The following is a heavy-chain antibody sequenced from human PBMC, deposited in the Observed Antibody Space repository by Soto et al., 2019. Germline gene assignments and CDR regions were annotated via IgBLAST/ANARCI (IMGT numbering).Heavy chain of an antibody. CDR3: ARVLLSADLDFDT. V-gene: IGHV1-46*03. CDR1: GYTFTSYY. Sequence: ASVKFSCKASGYTFTSYYMHWVRQAPGQVLECMVIINPSGGSASYXXKFQGRVXXTRDTSTSTVXMELSXLRSEDTAVHYCARVLLSADLDFDTWGQGTMVTVS. J-gene: IGHJ3*02. D-gene: IGHD2-21*02. CDR2: INPSGGSA.